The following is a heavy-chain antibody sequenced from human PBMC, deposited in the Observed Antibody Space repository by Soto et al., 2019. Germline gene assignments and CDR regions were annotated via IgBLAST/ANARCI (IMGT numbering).Heavy chain of an antibody. D-gene: IGHD3-3*01. Sequence: SETLSLTCTVSGGSISSGGYYWSWIRQHPGKGLERIGYIYYSGSTYYNPSRKSRVTISVDTSKNQFCLKLSSVTAADTAVYYCASGPFSSGYHDGAIVNYYYGMDVWGQGTTVTVSS. CDR3: ASGPFSSGYHDGAIVNYYYGMDV. V-gene: IGHV4-31*03. J-gene: IGHJ6*02. CDR1: GGSISSGGYY. CDR2: IYYSGST.